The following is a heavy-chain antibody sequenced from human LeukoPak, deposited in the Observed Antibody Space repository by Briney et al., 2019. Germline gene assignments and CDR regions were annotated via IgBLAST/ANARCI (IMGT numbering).Heavy chain of an antibody. J-gene: IGHJ4*02. Sequence: GGSLRLSCAASGFTFSTYSMIWVRQAPGKGLEWVSSISRSSSSISYADSVRGRFTISRDNANNLLYLQMNSLRAEDTAVYYCARDNYDDSTFGYWGQGTLVTVSS. CDR2: ISRSSSSI. D-gene: IGHD3-3*01. V-gene: IGHV3-21*06. CDR1: GFTFSTYS. CDR3: ARDNYDDSTFGY.